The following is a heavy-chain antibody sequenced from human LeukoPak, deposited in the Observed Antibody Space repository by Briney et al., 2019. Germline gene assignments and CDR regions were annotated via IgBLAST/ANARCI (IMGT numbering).Heavy chain of an antibody. CDR2: IKQDGSEK. CDR1: GFTFSSYN. Sequence: GGSLRLSCAASGFTFSSYNMNWVRQAPGKGLEWVANIKQDGSEKYYVDSVKGRFTISRDNAENSLSLQMNSLRAEDTAVYYCASAGGDSRSPLPFYYWGQGILVTVSS. J-gene: IGHJ4*02. V-gene: IGHV3-7*03. CDR3: ASAGGDSRSPLPFYY. D-gene: IGHD6-6*01.